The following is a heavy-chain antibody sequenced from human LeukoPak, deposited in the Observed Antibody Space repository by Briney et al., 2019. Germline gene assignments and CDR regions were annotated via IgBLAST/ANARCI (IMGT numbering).Heavy chain of an antibody. V-gene: IGHV4-31*03. CDR3: ARAWRGSYRSLWFDP. CDR2: IYYSGST. D-gene: IGHD1-26*01. Sequence: SQTLSLTCTVSGGSISSGGYYWSWIRQHPGKGLEWIGYIYYSGSTYYNPSLKSRVTISVDTSKNQFSLKLSSVTAADTAVNYCARAWRGSYRSLWFDPWGQGTLVTVSS. J-gene: IGHJ5*02. CDR1: GGSISSGGYY.